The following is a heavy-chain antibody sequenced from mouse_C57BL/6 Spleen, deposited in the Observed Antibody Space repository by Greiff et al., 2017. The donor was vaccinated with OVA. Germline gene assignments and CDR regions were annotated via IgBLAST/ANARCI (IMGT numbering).Heavy chain of an antibody. J-gene: IGHJ2*01. D-gene: IGHD1-1*01. CDR3: ARRGTTVVATGDFDY. CDR2: IYPSDSET. Sequence: VQLQQPGAELVRPGSSVKLSCKASGYTFTSYWMDWVKQRPGQGLEWIGNIYPSDSETHYNQKFKDKATLTVDKSSSTAYMQLSSLTSEDSAVYYCARRGTTVVATGDFDYWGQGTTLTVSS. V-gene: IGHV1-61*01. CDR1: GYTFTSYW.